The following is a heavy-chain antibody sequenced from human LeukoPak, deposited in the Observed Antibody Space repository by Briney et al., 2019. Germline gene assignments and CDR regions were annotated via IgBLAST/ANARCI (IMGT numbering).Heavy chain of an antibody. Sequence: GGSLRLSCAASGFIFSSYGMHWVRQAPGKGLEWVAVIWYDGSNKYYADSVKGRFTISRDNSKNTLYLQMNSLRAEDTAVYYCAKDQSGSYYGYFDYWGQGTLVTVSS. CDR3: AKDQSGSYYGYFDY. V-gene: IGHV3-33*06. J-gene: IGHJ4*02. CDR1: GFIFSSYG. CDR2: IWYDGSNK. D-gene: IGHD1-26*01.